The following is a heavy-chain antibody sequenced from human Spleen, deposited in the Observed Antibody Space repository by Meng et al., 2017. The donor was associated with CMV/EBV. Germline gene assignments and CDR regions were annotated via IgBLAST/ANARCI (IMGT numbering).Heavy chain of an antibody. CDR1: FTSYD. CDR3: ARFPYCGGDCYWTNWYFDL. V-gene: IGHV1-8*01. Sequence: FTSYDINWVGQATGQGLEWMRWMNPNSGNTYYAQKFQGRVTMTRNTSISTAYMELSSLRSEDTAVYYCARFPYCGGDCYWTNWYFDLWGRGTLVTVSS. J-gene: IGHJ2*01. D-gene: IGHD2-21*01. CDR2: MNPNSGNT.